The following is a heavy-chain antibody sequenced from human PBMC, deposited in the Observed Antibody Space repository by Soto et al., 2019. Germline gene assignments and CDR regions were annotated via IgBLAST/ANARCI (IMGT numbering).Heavy chain of an antibody. V-gene: IGHV4-31*11. CDR3: ASAYSVYDGAVDY. CDR1: GASISGGGYY. D-gene: IGHD5-12*01. CDR2: IYYNGNT. Sequence: QVQLQESGPGLVKPSQTLSLTCAVSGASISGGGYYWTWIRQRPGKGLEWIGYIYYNGNTYYNPSLKSRVTMSLDTSKNQFSLKLTSETVADTAVYYCASAYSVYDGAVDYWGQGTLVTVSS. J-gene: IGHJ4*02.